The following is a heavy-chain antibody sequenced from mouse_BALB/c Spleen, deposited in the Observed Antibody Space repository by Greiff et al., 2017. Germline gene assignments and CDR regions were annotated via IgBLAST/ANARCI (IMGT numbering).Heavy chain of an antibody. J-gene: IGHJ1*01. CDR3: ARSRAYGSRYWYFDV. V-gene: IGHV5-17*02. Sequence: EVMLVESGGGLVQPGGSRKLSCAASGFTFSSFGMHWVRQAPEKGLEWVAYISSGSSTIYYADTVKGRFTISRDNPKNTLFLQMTSLRSEDTAMYYCARSRAYGSRYWYFDVWGAGTTVTVSS. CDR1: GFTFSSFG. D-gene: IGHD1-1*01. CDR2: ISSGSSTI.